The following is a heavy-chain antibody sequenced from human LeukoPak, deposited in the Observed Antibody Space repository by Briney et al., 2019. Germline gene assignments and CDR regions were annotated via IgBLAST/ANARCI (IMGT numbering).Heavy chain of an antibody. CDR2: IYYSGST. D-gene: IGHD3-3*01. J-gene: IGHJ6*03. CDR3: ARVFRHQDYYYMDV. V-gene: IGHV4-59*01. CDR1: GGSISSYY. Sequence: PSETLSLTCTVSGGSISSYYWSWIRQPPGKGLEWIGYIYYSGSTNYNPSLKSRVTISVDTSKNQFSLKLSSVTAADTAVYYCARVFRHQDYYYMDVWGKGTTVTDSS.